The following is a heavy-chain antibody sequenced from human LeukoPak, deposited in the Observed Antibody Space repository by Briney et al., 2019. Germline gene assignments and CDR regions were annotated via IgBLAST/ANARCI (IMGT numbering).Heavy chain of an antibody. CDR2: ISPRGGGT. CDR3: AKSYYDFWSGYYTIWDY. V-gene: IGHV3-23*01. Sequence: GGSLRLSCAASGFTFSNHGMNWVRQAPGKGLEWLSGISPRGGGTYYADSVKGRFTISRDDSKNTLYLQMNSLRAEDTAVYYCAKSYYDFWSGYYTIWDYWGQGTLVTVSS. J-gene: IGHJ4*02. CDR1: GFTFSNHG. D-gene: IGHD3-3*01.